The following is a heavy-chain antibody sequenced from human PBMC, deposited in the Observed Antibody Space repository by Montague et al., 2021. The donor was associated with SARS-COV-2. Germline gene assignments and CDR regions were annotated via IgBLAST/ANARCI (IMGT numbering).Heavy chain of an antibody. D-gene: IGHD3-10*01. CDR2: IYPGGSDT. CDR1: GYTFSKHW. J-gene: IGHJ4*02. CDR3: ARHASGSFSPFYFDN. Sequence: QSGAEVKKPGESLKISCRASGYTFSKHWIGWVRQMPGKGLEWVGIIYPGGSDTRYNPSFQGQVTISVDWSISTAFLQWSSLKASDTAMYYCARHASGSFSPFYFDNWGRGTLLTVSS. V-gene: IGHV5-51*01.